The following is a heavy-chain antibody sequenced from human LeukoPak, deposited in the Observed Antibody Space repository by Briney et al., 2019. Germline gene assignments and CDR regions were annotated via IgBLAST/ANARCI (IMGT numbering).Heavy chain of an antibody. CDR1: GGSISSGDYY. Sequence: SETLSLTCTVPGGSISSGDYYWSWIRQPPGKGLEWIGYIYYSGSTYYNPSLKSRVTISVDTSKNQFSLKLSSVTAADTAVYYCARLAYCGGDCYYWVGYFDYWGQGTLVTVSS. J-gene: IGHJ4*02. CDR3: ARLAYCGGDCYYWVGYFDY. D-gene: IGHD2-21*01. CDR2: IYYSGST. V-gene: IGHV4-30-4*08.